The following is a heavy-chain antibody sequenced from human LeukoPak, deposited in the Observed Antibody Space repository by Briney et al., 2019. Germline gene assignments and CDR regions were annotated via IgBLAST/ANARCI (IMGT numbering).Heavy chain of an antibody. CDR3: ARRSSHYYYYMDV. V-gene: IGHV3-53*01. D-gene: IGHD6-6*01. CDR1: GFTVSSNS. CDR2: IYSDNT. J-gene: IGHJ6*03. Sequence: PGGSLRLSCTVSGFTVSSNSMSWVRQAPGKGLEWVSFIYSDNTHYSDSVKGRFTISRDNSKNTLYLQMNSLRAEDTAVYYCARRSSHYYYYMDVWGKGTTVTVSS.